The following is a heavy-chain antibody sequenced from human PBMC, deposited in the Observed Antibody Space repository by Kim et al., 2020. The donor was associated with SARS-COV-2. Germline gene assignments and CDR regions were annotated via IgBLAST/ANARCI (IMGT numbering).Heavy chain of an antibody. CDR2: IYYSGST. D-gene: IGHD2-2*01. CDR3: ARGFVGSKGFYYYCGMDV. V-gene: IGHV4-59*01. CDR1: GGSMTSYY. Sequence: SETLSLTCSVSGGSMTSYYWNWMRQSPGKGLEWIGYIYYSGSTTYNPSLQSRVTISVDTSKNQFSLILDSVTAADTAGYYCARGFVGSKGFYYYCGMDVWGQGTTVTVSS. J-gene: IGHJ6*01.